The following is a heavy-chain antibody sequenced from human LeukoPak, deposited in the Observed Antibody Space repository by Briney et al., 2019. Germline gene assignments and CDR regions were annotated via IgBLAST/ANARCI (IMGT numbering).Heavy chain of an antibody. CDR1: GASLSSYY. CDR3: VTGYYEPFDN. V-gene: IGHV4-59*01. D-gene: IGHD3-3*01. J-gene: IGHJ4*02. CDR2: ISDTGKT. Sequence: SETLSLTCSVSGASLSSYYWGWLRQSPGKGLEWLGYISDTGKTDYNPSLKSRGTLSLDTSKNQFSLRLTSVTAADTAVYYCVTGYYEPFDNWGQGTLVTVSS.